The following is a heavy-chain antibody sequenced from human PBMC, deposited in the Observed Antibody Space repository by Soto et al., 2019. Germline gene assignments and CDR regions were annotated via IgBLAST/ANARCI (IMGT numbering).Heavy chain of an antibody. V-gene: IGHV4-34*01. D-gene: IGHD3-9*01. CDR3: ATELRYRRKQANPKGPFDY. CDR2: INHSGST. J-gene: IGHJ4*02. CDR1: GGSFSGYY. Sequence: PSETLSLTCAVYGGSFSGYYWSWIRQPPGKGLEWIGEINHSGSTNYNPSLKSRVTISVDTSKNQFSLKLSSVTAADTAVYYCATELRYRRKQANPKGPFDYWGQGTLVTVSS.